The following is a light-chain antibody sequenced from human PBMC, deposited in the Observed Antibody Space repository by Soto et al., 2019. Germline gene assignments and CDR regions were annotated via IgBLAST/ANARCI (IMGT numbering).Light chain of an antibody. J-gene: IGLJ1*01. CDR1: SSDIGSYRY. CDR3: SAFTSTYTQV. Sequence: QSVLTQPASVSGSPGQSVTISCTGTSSDIGSYRYVSWYQQHPGKAPKLLIFEVSYRPSGVSNRFSASKSGNTASLTISGLQTEYEADYHRSAFTSTYTQVFGPVSK. CDR2: EVS. V-gene: IGLV2-14*01.